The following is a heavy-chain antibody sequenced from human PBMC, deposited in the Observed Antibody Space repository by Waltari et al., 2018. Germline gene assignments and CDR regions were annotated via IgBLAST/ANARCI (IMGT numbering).Heavy chain of an antibody. CDR2: INHSGST. Sequence: QLQLQESGPGLVKPSETLSLTCTVSGGSISSSSYYWGWIRQPPGKGLEWIGEINHSGSTNYNPSLKSRVTISVDTSKNQFSLKLSSVTAADTAVYYCARGRLTSDTYYYDSSGSPFDYWGQGTLVTVSS. D-gene: IGHD3-22*01. CDR3: ARGRLTSDTYYYDSSGSPFDY. CDR1: GGSISSSSYY. V-gene: IGHV4-39*07. J-gene: IGHJ4*02.